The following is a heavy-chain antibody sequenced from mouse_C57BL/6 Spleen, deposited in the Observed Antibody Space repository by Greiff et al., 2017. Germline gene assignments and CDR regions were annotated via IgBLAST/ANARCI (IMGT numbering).Heavy chain of an antibody. CDR3: TREGVLRTYWYFDV. CDR2: ISSGGDYI. V-gene: IGHV5-9-1*02. J-gene: IGHJ1*03. Sequence: EVMLVESGEGLVKPGGSLKLSCAASGFTFSSYAMSWVRQTPEKRLEWVAYISSGGDYIYYADTVKGRFTISRDNARNTLYLQMSSLKSEDTAMYYCTREGVLRTYWYFDVWGTGTTVTVSS. CDR1: GFTFSSYA. D-gene: IGHD1-1*01.